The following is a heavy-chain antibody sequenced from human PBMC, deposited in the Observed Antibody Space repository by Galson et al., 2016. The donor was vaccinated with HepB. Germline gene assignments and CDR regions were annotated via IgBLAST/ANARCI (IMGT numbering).Heavy chain of an antibody. V-gene: IGHV3-11*06. CDR3: AREGRGAYSNTIDS. J-gene: IGHJ4*02. Sequence: SLRLSCAASGFTFSDYYMSWIRQAPGKGLEWISYISRSSSYIIYADSVKGRFTISRDDAKNSLYLQMNNLRAEDTAVYYCAREGRGAYSNTIDSWGQGTLVTVSS. D-gene: IGHD3-16*01. CDR1: GFTFSDYY. CDR2: ISRSSSYI.